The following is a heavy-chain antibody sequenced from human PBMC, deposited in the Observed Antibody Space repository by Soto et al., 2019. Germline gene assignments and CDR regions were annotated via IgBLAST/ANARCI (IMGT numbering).Heavy chain of an antibody. J-gene: IGHJ3*02. CDR2: IYYSGST. CDR1: GGSISSGAYY. CDR3: ARLSYLGAFDI. Sequence: SETLSLTCTVSGGSISSGAYYWTWLRQHPGKGLEWLGYIYYSGSTYYNPSLKSRVTISLDTSKTQFSLKLSSVTAADTAVYYCARLSYLGAFDIWGQGTMVT. V-gene: IGHV4-31*03.